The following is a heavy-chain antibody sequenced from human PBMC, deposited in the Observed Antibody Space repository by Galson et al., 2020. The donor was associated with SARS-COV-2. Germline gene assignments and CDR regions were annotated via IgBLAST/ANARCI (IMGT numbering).Heavy chain of an antibody. CDR1: GFTFSSYS. V-gene: IGHV3-21*06. D-gene: IGHD3-10*01. J-gene: IGHJ6*02. CDR3: ATEPRVGMVRGEALHV. CDR2: ISSSSSYI. Sequence: GGSLRLSCAASGFTFSSYSMNWVRQAPGKGLEWVSSISSSSSYIYYADSVKGRFTISRDNAKNSLYLQMNSLRAEDTAVYYCATEPRVGMVRGEALHVWGQGTTVTVSS.